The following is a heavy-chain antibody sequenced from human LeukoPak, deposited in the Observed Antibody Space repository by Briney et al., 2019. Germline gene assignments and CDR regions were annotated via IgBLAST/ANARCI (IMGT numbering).Heavy chain of an antibody. CDR2: ISSSSSYI. CDR3: ARGRVDQGPSSY. V-gene: IGHV3-21*01. J-gene: IGHJ4*02. CDR1: GFTFSSYE. Sequence: GGSLRLSCAASGFTFSSYEMNWVRQAPGKGLEWVSSISSSSSYIYYADSLKGRFTISRDSAKNSLYLQMNSLRAEDTAVYYCARGRVDQGPSSYWGQGTLVTVSS.